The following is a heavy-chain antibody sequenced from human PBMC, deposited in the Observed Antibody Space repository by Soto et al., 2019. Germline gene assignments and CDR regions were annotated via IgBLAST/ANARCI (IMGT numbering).Heavy chain of an antibody. J-gene: IGHJ6*02. CDR2: ISGSGGST. Sequence: WWSLRLSCAASGFTFSSYAMSWFRQAPGKGLEWVSAISGSGGSTYYADSVKGRFTISRDNSKNTLYLQMNSLRAEDTAVYYCAKAMEGDYYYYGMDVWGQGTTVTVSS. CDR1: GFTFSSYA. CDR3: AKAMEGDYYYYGMDV. D-gene: IGHD3-10*01. V-gene: IGHV3-23*01.